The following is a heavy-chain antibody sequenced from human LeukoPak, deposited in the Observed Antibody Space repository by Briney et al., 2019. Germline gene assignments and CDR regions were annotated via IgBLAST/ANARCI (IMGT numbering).Heavy chain of an antibody. CDR2: INSDGSST. CDR1: GFTFSDYW. Sequence: GGSLRLSCAASGFTFSDYWMHWVRQAPGKGLVWVSRINSDGSSTSYADSVRGRFTISRDNSKNTLYLQMNSLRVEDTAVFYCAKDSPSAPVTSVWGQGTLVTVSS. CDR3: AKDSPSAPVTSV. D-gene: IGHD4-17*01. V-gene: IGHV3-74*01. J-gene: IGHJ4*02.